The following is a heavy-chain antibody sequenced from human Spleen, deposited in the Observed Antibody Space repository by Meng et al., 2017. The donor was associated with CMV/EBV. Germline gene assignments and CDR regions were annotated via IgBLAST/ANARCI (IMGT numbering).Heavy chain of an antibody. CDR3: AKRRRTGD. J-gene: IGHJ4*02. CDR2: ISWNSGSI. CDR1: GFTFDDYA. D-gene: IGHD7-27*01. V-gene: IGHV3-9*01. Sequence: SLKISCAASGFTFDDYAMHWVRQAPGKGLEWVSGISWNSGSIGYADSVKGRFTISRDNAKNSLYLQMNSLRAEDTAVYYCAKRRRTGDWGQGTLVTVSS.